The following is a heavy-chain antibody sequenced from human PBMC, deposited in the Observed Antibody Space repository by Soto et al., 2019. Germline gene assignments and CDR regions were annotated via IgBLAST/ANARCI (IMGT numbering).Heavy chain of an antibody. Sequence: QVQLVQSGAEVKKPGSSVKVSCKASGGTFSTYGITWVRQAPGQGLEWIGGITPIFGTTNYAQKFQGRVTISADEITNTAYLEVSSLRSEDTAVYFCARDQGPDCSGGSCYYYYGMDVWGQGPTVTVSS. D-gene: IGHD2-15*01. CDR3: ARDQGPDCSGGSCYYYYGMDV. V-gene: IGHV1-69*01. CDR1: GGTFSTYG. J-gene: IGHJ6*02. CDR2: ITPIFGTT.